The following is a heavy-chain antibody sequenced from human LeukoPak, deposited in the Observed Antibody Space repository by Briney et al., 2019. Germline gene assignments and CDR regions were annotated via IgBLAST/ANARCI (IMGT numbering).Heavy chain of an antibody. CDR2: INSDGSSI. CDR3: AILRYLAGFDY. D-gene: IGHD2-2*01. Sequence: PGGSLRLSCAASGFTFSSYWMHWVRQAPGKGLVWVSRINSDGSSISYADSVKGRFTISRDNAKNTLYLQMNSLRAEDTAVYYCAILRYLAGFDYWGQGTLVTVSS. J-gene: IGHJ4*02. CDR1: GFTFSSYW. V-gene: IGHV3-74*01.